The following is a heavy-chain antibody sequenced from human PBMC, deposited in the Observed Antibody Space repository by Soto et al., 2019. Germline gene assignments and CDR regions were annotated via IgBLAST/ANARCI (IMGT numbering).Heavy chain of an antibody. Sequence: HPGGSLRLSCAASGFTFGNYGMNWFRQAPGKGLEWVSGISGGGGSTYYADSVKGRFTISRDPSKNTIFLEMNSLRAEDTAVYYCAKGFIVVVTVIRPDDAFDAWGQGTLVTVSS. CDR1: GFTFGNYG. J-gene: IGHJ5*01. D-gene: IGHD2-21*02. CDR2: ISGGGGST. CDR3: AKGFIVVVTVIRPDDAFDA. V-gene: IGHV3-23*01.